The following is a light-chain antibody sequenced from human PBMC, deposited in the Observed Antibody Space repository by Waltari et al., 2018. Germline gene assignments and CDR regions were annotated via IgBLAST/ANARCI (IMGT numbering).Light chain of an antibody. CDR3: QQYGSSPLT. J-gene: IGKJ5*01. CDR2: GAF. V-gene: IGKV3-20*01. Sequence: EIVLTQSPGTLFLSPGESATLSCRASQSVSNNQLAWYPQSPGPAPRLVIYGAFARATAIPDRFSGTGSGTDFTLTISRREPEDFAMYYCQQYGSSPLTFGQGTRLEIK. CDR1: QSVSNNQ.